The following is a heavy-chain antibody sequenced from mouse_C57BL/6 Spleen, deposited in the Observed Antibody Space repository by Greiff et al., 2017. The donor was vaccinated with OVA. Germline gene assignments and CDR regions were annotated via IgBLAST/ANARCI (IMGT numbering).Heavy chain of an antibody. CDR1: GFTFSDYY. CDR3: ARGVDYYYGSSSLAMDY. Sequence: EVQLVESEGGLVQPGSSMKLSCTASGFTFSDYYMAWVRQVPEKGLEWVANINYDGSSTYYLDSLKSRFIISRDNATNILYLQMSSLKSEDTATEYCARGVDYYYGSSSLAMDYWGQGTSVTVSS. CDR2: INYDGSST. V-gene: IGHV5-16*01. D-gene: IGHD1-1*01. J-gene: IGHJ4*01.